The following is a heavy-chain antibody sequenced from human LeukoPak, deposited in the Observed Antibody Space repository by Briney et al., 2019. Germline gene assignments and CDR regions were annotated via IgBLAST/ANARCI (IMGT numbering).Heavy chain of an antibody. Sequence: SVKVSCKASGGTFSSYAISWVRQAPGQGLEWMGRIIPIFGTANYAQKFQGRVTITTDESTSTAYMELSSLRSEDTAVYYCARSSPIVATILYYFDYWGQGTLVTVSP. CDR3: ARSSPIVATILYYFDY. J-gene: IGHJ4*02. D-gene: IGHD5-12*01. CDR2: IIPIFGTA. V-gene: IGHV1-69*05. CDR1: GGTFSSYA.